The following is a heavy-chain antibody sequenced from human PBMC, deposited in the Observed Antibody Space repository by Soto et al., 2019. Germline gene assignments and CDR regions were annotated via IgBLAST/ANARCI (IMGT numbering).Heavy chain of an antibody. Sequence: QVHLEESGGGVVQPGRSLRLSCAASGFSFSTYGMHWVRQAPGKGLEWVAVISHDGGNEYYADSVKGRFTISRDSSKNTIHPQMNNGRAEDTGVYYCAKDPTSRNTRVYFDFWGPGTLVTVSS. CDR2: ISHDGGNE. CDR3: AKDPTSRNTRVYFDF. CDR1: GFSFSTYG. V-gene: IGHV3-30*18. D-gene: IGHD6-13*01. J-gene: IGHJ2*01.